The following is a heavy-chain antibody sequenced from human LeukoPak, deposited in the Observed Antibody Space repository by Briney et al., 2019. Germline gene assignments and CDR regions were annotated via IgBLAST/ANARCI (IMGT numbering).Heavy chain of an antibody. Sequence: GGSLRLSCAASGFTFSSYEMNWVRQGPGKGLEWVSYISSSGTTKYYADSVKGRFTLSRDNAKKSLSLQMNSLRADDTAVYYCAKDLDYTTYGYYFDYWGQGTLVTVSS. CDR1: GFTFSSYE. CDR3: AKDLDYTTYGYYFDY. D-gene: IGHD4-11*01. CDR2: ISSSGTTK. V-gene: IGHV3-48*03. J-gene: IGHJ4*02.